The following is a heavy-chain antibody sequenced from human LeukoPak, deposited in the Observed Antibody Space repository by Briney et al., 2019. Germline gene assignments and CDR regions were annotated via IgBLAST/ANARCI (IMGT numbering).Heavy chain of an antibody. V-gene: IGHV3-49*04. CDR2: IRSKNYGENR. Sequence: GGSLRLSCTTSGFTFGDYAMSWVRQAPGKGLEWVSFIRSKNYGENREYAASVTGRFTISRDDSKNIAYLQMNSLRAEDTAIYYCAKGLRGPDITMAGLPDYWGQGTLVTVSS. CDR3: AKGLRGPDITMAGLPDY. D-gene: IGHD6-19*01. J-gene: IGHJ4*02. CDR1: GFTFGDYA.